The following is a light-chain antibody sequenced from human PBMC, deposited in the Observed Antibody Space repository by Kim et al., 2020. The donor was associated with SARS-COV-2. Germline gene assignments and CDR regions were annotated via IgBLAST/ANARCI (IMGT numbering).Light chain of an antibody. CDR2: GNS. V-gene: IGLV1-40*01. CDR3: QSYGSSLSGSV. J-gene: IGLJ2*01. Sequence: RFTLSGIGSSSNNGAGYDGHWYEQLPGTAPKLRIYGNSNRASGVPDRFSGSKSGTSASLAITGLQAEDEADYYCQSYGSSLSGSVFGGGTQLTVL. CDR1: SSNNGAGYD.